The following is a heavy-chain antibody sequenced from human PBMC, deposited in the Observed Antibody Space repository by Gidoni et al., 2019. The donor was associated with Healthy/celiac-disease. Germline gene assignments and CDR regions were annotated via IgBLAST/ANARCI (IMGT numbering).Heavy chain of an antibody. CDR1: GFTFSDYY. CDR3: ARGIAARATFDY. D-gene: IGHD6-6*01. Sequence: QVQLVESGGGFVKPGGSLRLSCAASGFTFSDYYMSWIRQAPGKGLEWVSYISSSSSYTNYADSVKGRFTISRDNAKNSLYLQMNSLRAEDTAVYYCARGIAARATFDYWGQGTLVTVSS. CDR2: ISSSSSYT. V-gene: IGHV3-11*06. J-gene: IGHJ4*02.